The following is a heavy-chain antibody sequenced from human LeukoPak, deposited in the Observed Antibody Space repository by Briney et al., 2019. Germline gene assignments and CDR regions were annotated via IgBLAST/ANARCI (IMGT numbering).Heavy chain of an antibody. CDR1: GFTFSSYA. V-gene: IGHV3-30-3*01. D-gene: IGHD3-16*02. Sequence: GGSLRLSCAASGFTFSSYAMHWVRQAPGKGLEWVAVISYDGSNKYYADSVKGRFTISRDNSKNTLYLQMNSLRAEDTAVYYCARDQYDYVWGSYRHPYYFDYWGQGTLVTVSS. CDR2: ISYDGSNK. J-gene: IGHJ4*02. CDR3: ARDQYDYVWGSYRHPYYFDY.